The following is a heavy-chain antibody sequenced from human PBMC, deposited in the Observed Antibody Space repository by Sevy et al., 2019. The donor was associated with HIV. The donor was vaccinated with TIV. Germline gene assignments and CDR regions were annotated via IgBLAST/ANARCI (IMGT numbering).Heavy chain of an antibody. CDR2: ISSSSRTI. V-gene: IGHV3-48*01. J-gene: IGHJ4*02. CDR1: GFTLSTYS. CDR3: ARDPLSGILSPDFDY. Sequence: GGSLRLSCAASGFTLSTYSMNWVRQAPGKGLEWVSYISSSSRTIHYADSVKGRFTISRDNAKNSLYLQMNSLRAEDTAVYYCARDPLSGILSPDFDYWGQGTLVTVSS.